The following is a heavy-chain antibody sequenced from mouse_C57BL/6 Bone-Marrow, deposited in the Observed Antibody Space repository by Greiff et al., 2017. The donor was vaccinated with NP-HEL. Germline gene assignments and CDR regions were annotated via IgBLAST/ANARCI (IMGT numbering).Heavy chain of an antibody. Sequence: VKLVESGAELVKPGASVKMSCKASGYTFTTYPIEWMKQNHGKSLEWIGNFHPYNDDTKYNEKFKGKATLTVEKSSSTVYLELSRLTSDDSAVYYCAYGSSPYWYFDVWGTGTTVTVSS. CDR1: GYTFTTYP. D-gene: IGHD1-1*01. CDR3: AYGSSPYWYFDV. CDR2: FHPYNDDT. V-gene: IGHV1-47*01. J-gene: IGHJ1*03.